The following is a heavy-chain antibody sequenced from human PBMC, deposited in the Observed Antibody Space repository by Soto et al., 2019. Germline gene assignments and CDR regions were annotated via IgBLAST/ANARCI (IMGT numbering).Heavy chain of an antibody. D-gene: IGHD3-10*01. Sequence: QITLKESGPTLVKPTQTLTLTCTFSGFSLSTSGVGVGWIRQPPGKALEWLALIYWNDDKRYSPSLKSRLTINKDTSKNQVVPTMTNMDPVDTATYYCAHRPGTHYGSGSYFSDGGSGWFDPWCQGTLVTVSS. CDR2: IYWNDDK. V-gene: IGHV2-5*01. CDR3: AHRPGTHYGSGSYFSDGGSGWFDP. CDR1: GFSLSTSGVG. J-gene: IGHJ5*02.